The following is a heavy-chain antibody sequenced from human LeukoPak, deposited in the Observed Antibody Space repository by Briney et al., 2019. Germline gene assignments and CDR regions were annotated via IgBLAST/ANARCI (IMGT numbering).Heavy chain of an antibody. J-gene: IGHJ6*03. CDR3: AKDPGASVPGFYMDV. Sequence: DSVKGRFTISRDSSKNMLYLQMDSLRPEDTAVFYCAKDPGASVPGFYMDVWGKGTTVTVSS. V-gene: IGHV3-30*02. D-gene: IGHD2-8*02.